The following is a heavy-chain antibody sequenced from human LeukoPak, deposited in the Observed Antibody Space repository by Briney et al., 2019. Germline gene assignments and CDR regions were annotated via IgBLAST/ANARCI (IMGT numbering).Heavy chain of an antibody. J-gene: IGHJ4*02. V-gene: IGHV1-69*13. CDR2: IIPIFGTA. D-gene: IGHD3-22*01. Sequence: SVKVSCKASGGTFSSYAISWVRQAHGQGLEWMGGIIPIFGTANYAQKFQGRVTITADESTSTAYMELSSLRSEDTAVYYCAISRRDSSGHYFDYWGQGTLVTVSS. CDR3: AISRRDSSGHYFDY. CDR1: GGTFSSYA.